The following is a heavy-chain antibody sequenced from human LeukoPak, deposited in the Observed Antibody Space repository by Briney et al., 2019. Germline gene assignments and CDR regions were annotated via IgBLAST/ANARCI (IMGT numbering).Heavy chain of an antibody. Sequence: PGGSLRLSCAASGFTFSSYAMSWVRQAPGKGLEWVSVITGSGGSTYYADSVKGRFTISRDNSKNTLYLQMNSLRAEDTAVYYCAKDGHDYGDYFGYWGQGTLVTVSS. CDR3: AKDGHDYGDYFGY. CDR1: GFTFSSYA. V-gene: IGHV3-23*01. D-gene: IGHD4-17*01. CDR2: ITGSGGST. J-gene: IGHJ4*02.